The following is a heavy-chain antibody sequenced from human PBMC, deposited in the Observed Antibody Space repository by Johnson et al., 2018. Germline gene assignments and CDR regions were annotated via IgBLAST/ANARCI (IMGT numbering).Heavy chain of an antibody. V-gene: IGHV3-30*03. CDR3: ARGRYYYDSSAHYYYMDV. Sequence: QVQLVESGGGVVQPGRSLRLSCADSGFTFSSYGMHWVRQAPGKGLEWVAVISYDGSNKYYADSVKGRFTISRDNSKNTRYLQMNSLRAEDTAVYYCARGRYYYDSSAHYYYMDVWGKGTTVTVSS. CDR1: GFTFSSYG. CDR2: ISYDGSNK. D-gene: IGHD3-22*01. J-gene: IGHJ6*03.